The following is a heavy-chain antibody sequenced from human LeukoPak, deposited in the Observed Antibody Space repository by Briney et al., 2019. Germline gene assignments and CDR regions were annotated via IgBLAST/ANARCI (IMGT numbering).Heavy chain of an antibody. J-gene: IGHJ4*02. CDR3: ARQHCSSTSCYGGGWDY. CDR1: GYTFTGYY. V-gene: IGHV1-2*02. CDR2: INPNSGGT. D-gene: IGHD2-2*01. Sequence: ASVKVSCKASGYTFTGYYMHWVRQAPGQGLEWMGWINPNSGGTNYAQKFQGRVTMTRDTSISTAYMELSRLRSDDTAVYYCARQHCSSTSCYGGGWDYWGQGTLVTVSS.